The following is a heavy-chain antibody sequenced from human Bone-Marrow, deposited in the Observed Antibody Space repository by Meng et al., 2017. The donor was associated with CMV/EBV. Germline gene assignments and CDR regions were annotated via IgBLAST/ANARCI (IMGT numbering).Heavy chain of an antibody. CDR1: GGTFSSYA. CDR3: ATRASWGPYYYYGMDV. D-gene: IGHD7-27*01. V-gene: IGHV1-69*05. J-gene: IGHJ6*02. Sequence: SVKVSCKASGGTFSSYAISWVRQAPGQGLEWMGGIIPIFGTANYAQKFQGRVTITTDESTSTAYMGLSSLRSEDTAVYYCATRASWGPYYYYGMDVWGQGTTVTVSS. CDR2: IIPIFGTA.